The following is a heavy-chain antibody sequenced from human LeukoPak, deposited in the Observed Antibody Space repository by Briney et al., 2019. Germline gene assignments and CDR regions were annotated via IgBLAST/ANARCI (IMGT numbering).Heavy chain of an antibody. V-gene: IGHV3-23*01. J-gene: IGHJ4*02. D-gene: IGHD3-22*01. CDR2: ISGSGGST. CDR3: ARTATSSSYSYDY. CDR1: GFTFSSYG. Sequence: GGSLRLSCAASGFTFSSYGMSWVRQAPGKGLEWVSAISGSGGSTYYADSVKGRLTISRDNAKNSLYLQMNSLRAEDTAVYYCARTATSSSYSYDYWGQGTLVTVSS.